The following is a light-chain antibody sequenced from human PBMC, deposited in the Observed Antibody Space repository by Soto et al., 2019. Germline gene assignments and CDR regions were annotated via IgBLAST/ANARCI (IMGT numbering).Light chain of an antibody. V-gene: IGKV1-5*03. CDR3: QQYDSYPRT. CDR1: QSISSW. J-gene: IGKJ1*01. Sequence: DIQMTQSPSTLSASVGDRVTITCRASQSISSWLAWYQQKPGKAPKVLIYKASSLESGVPSRFSGSGSGTEFTLTIRSLQSDDFASYYGQQYDSYPRTFGQGTKGEIK. CDR2: KAS.